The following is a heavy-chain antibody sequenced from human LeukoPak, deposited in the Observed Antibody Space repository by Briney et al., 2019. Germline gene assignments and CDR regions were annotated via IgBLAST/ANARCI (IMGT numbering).Heavy chain of an antibody. CDR2: IYYSGST. J-gene: IGHJ5*02. Sequence: KPSETLSLTCTVSGGSISSGDYYWSWIRQPPGKGLEWIGYIYYSGSTYYKPSLKSRVTISVDTSKNQFSLKLSSVTAADTAVYYCARVEVPAAEYDNWFDPWGQGTLVTVSS. V-gene: IGHV4-30-4*08. CDR1: GGSISSGDYY. D-gene: IGHD2-2*01. CDR3: ARVEVPAAEYDNWFDP.